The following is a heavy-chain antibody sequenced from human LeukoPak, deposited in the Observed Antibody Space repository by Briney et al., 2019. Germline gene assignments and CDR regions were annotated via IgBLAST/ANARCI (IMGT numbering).Heavy chain of an antibody. CDR2: IYYSGST. Sequence: PSETLSLTCTVSGGSISSYYWSWIRQPPGKGLEWIGYIYYSGSTNCNPSLKSRVTISVDTSKNQFSLKLSSVTAADTAVYYCARTYCSGGSCPFDYWGQGTLVTVSS. D-gene: IGHD2-15*01. CDR1: GGSISSYY. V-gene: IGHV4-59*01. CDR3: ARTYCSGGSCPFDY. J-gene: IGHJ4*02.